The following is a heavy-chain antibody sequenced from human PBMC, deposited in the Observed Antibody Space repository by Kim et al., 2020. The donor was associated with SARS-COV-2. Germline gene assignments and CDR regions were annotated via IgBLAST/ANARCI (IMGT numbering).Heavy chain of an antibody. Sequence: SETLSLTCTVSGGSISSGDYYWSWIRQPPGKGLEWIGYIYYSGSTYYNPSLKSRVTISVDTSKNQFSLKLSSVTAADTAVYYCARVSYYYDSSGRPTFDIWGQGTMVTVSS. D-gene: IGHD3-22*01. CDR3: ARVSYYYDSSGRPTFDI. V-gene: IGHV4-30-4*01. CDR2: IYYSGST. J-gene: IGHJ3*02. CDR1: GGSISSGDYY.